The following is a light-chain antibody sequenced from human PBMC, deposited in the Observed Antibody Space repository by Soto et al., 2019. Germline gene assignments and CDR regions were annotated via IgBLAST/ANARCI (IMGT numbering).Light chain of an antibody. J-gene: IGKJ2*01. CDR1: QSISIY. V-gene: IGKV1-39*01. CDR2: AAS. CDR3: QRSYSPPYT. Sequence: DTQMTQSPSSLSASVGDRVTITCRASQSISIYLNWYQQKPGKAPKLLIYAASSLHSGVPSRFSGSGSGTEFTLTISSLQPEDFATYYCQRSYSPPYTFGQGTKLDIK.